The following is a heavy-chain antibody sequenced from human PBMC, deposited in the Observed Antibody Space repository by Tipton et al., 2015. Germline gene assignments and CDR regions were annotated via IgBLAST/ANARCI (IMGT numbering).Heavy chain of an antibody. CDR3: ARAYDYGDSPPGPLGY. V-gene: IGHV4-34*01. CDR1: GDSISSGRYY. J-gene: IGHJ4*02. D-gene: IGHD4-17*01. CDR2: INHSGST. Sequence: TLSLTCAVSGDSISSGRYYWSWIRQPPGKGLEWIGEINHSGSTNYNPSLKSRVTISVDTSKNQFSLILTSVTAADTAVYYCARAYDYGDSPPGPLGYWGQGTLVTVSS.